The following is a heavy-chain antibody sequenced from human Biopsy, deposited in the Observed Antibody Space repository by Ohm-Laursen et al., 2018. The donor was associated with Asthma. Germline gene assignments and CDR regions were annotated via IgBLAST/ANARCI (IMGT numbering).Heavy chain of an antibody. CDR2: IYHRDTT. D-gene: IGHD6-19*01. Sequence: TLSLTCAVSGGSINSGGYSWTWIRQPPGKGLEWIGYIYHRDTTYYNPSLKSRVNISLDGSKNHFSLKQSYVTAADTAQYYCVRQSGYRSGWPKLLFVYYGMDVWGPGTTVTVSS. V-gene: IGHV4-30-2*01. CDR3: VRQSGYRSGWPKLLFVYYGMDV. CDR1: GGSINSGGYS. J-gene: IGHJ6*02.